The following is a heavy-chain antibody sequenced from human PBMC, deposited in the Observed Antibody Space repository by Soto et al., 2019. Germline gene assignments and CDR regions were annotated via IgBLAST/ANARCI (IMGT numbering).Heavy chain of an antibody. D-gene: IGHD3-16*01. Sequence: HPGGTMRLSCAASAFTFSSYWMIWVRQAPGKGLEWVANIKQDGSEKYYVDSVKGRFTISRDNAKNSLYLQMNSLRAEDTAVYYCARDLFEAARRGEYAFDIWGQGTMVTVSS. CDR3: ARDLFEAARRGEYAFDI. CDR1: AFTFSSYW. J-gene: IGHJ3*02. V-gene: IGHV3-7*03. CDR2: IKQDGSEK.